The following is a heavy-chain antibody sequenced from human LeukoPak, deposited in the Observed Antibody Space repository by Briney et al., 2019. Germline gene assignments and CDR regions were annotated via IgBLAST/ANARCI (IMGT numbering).Heavy chain of an antibody. Sequence: GGSLRLSCAASGFTFGDYYMSWIRQAPGKGLEWISYISSTGIYTNYADSVKGRFTISRDNAKNSLYLQMNSLRAEDTAVYYCARDRGRYTSGWYFDYWGQGTLVTVSS. CDR1: GFTFGDYY. J-gene: IGHJ4*02. D-gene: IGHD6-19*01. CDR2: ISSTGIYT. CDR3: ARDRGRYTSGWYFDY. V-gene: IGHV3-11*06.